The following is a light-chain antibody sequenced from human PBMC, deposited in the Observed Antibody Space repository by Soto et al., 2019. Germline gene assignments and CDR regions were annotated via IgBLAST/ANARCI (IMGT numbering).Light chain of an antibody. J-gene: IGLJ1*01. V-gene: IGLV2-14*01. CDR3: SSYTSSSTLV. CDR2: EVT. CDR1: SSDVGGYNY. Sequence: QSVLTQPASVSGSPGQSITISCTGTSSDVGGYNYVSWYQQHPGKAPKLMIYEVTNRPSGVSHRFSGSKSGNTASLTISGLQAEDEADYYSSSYTSSSTLVFGTGTKVTVL.